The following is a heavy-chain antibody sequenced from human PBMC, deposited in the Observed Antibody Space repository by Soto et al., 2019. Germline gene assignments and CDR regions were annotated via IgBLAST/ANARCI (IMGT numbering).Heavy chain of an antibody. D-gene: IGHD2-2*01. Sequence: QVQLQQWGAGLLRPSETLSLTCAVYGGSFSGYFWSWIRQPPGKGLEWSGEINESGNTNYNPSLKIRVTISIDTSKNQFSLNLSSVTAAATAVYFCARVYCSSTSCHHYFDYWGQGTLVSVSS. J-gene: IGHJ4*02. CDR3: ARVYCSSTSCHHYFDY. CDR2: INESGNT. CDR1: GGSFSGYF. V-gene: IGHV4-34*02.